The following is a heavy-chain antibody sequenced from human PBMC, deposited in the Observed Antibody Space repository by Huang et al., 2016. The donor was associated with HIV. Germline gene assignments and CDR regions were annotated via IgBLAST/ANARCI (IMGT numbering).Heavy chain of an antibody. D-gene: IGHD6-19*01. CDR1: GFAFSSYG. J-gene: IGHJ5*02. CDR3: AYQQWLVGGLNH. CDR2: IGGDSSYI. V-gene: IGHV3-21*02. Sequence: EVELVESGGGLVKPGGSLRLSCAASGFAFSSYGMNWVRQAPGKGLGCGAFIGGDSSYIYYADSVKGRVTISRDNAKSSIYLQLDSLRAEDTAVYYCAYQQWLVGGLNHWGQGTLVVVSS.